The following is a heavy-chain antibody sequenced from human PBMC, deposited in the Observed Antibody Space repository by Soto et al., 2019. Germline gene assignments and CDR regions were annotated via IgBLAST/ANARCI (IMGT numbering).Heavy chain of an antibody. D-gene: IGHD1-1*01. Sequence: PGGSLRLSCAASGFTFSTYAMIWVRQAPGKGLEWVSGISGSGGTTYYADSVKGRFTISRDKSKSMLYLQMNGLRAEDTAVYYCAKGQPATVTYFDSWGQGTLVTVSS. CDR3: AKGQPATVTYFDS. CDR2: ISGSGGTT. CDR1: GFTFSTYA. J-gene: IGHJ4*02. V-gene: IGHV3-23*01.